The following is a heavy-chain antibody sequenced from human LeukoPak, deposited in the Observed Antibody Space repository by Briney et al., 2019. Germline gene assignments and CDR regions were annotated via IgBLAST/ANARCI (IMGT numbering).Heavy chain of an antibody. D-gene: IGHD3-22*01. CDR3: ARAQYYYDTSGYHTLYFDY. V-gene: IGHV4-59*08. Sequence: PSETLSLTCTVSGGSISSYYWSWIRQPPGKGLEWIGYIYYSGSTNYNPSLKSRVTISVDTSKNQFSVNLRSVTAADTAIYYCARAQYYYDTSGYHTLYFDYWGQGTLVTVSS. CDR1: GGSISSYY. CDR2: IYYSGST. J-gene: IGHJ4*02.